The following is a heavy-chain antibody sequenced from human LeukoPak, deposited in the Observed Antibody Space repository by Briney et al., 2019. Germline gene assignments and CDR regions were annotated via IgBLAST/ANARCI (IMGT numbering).Heavy chain of an antibody. CDR1: GGTFSSYA. CDR3: AREERMGLYGGNSKPDY. D-gene: IGHD4-23*01. CDR2: ISAYNGNT. J-gene: IGHJ4*02. V-gene: IGHV1-18*01. Sequence: ASVKVSCKASGGTFSSYAISWVRQAPGQGLEWMGWISAYNGNTNYAQKLQGRVTMTTDTSTSTAYMELRSLRSDDTAVYYCAREERMGLYGGNSKPDYWGQGTLVTVSS.